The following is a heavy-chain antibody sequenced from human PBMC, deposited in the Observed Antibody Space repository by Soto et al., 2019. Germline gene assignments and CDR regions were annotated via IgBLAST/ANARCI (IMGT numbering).Heavy chain of an antibody. D-gene: IGHD4-17*01. Sequence: PSETLSLTCGVSGGSISTSNWWNWVRQTPGRGLEWIGQVLHTGPTNYNPSLTTRVTISLDKSKNQFSLELTSVTAADTALYFCPRSDYGDSDPQFCDYWGRAVLVTVTA. CDR2: VLHTGPT. J-gene: IGHJ4*02. CDR3: PRSDYGDSDPQFCDY. CDR1: GGSISTSNW. V-gene: IGHV4-4*02.